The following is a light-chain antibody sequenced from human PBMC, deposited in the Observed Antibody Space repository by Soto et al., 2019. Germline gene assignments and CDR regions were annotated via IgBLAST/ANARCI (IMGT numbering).Light chain of an antibody. CDR3: SSYPSSTTYV. J-gene: IGLJ1*01. CDR2: EVS. CDR1: SSEVGGYNY. V-gene: IGLV2-14*01. Sequence: QSVLTQPASVSGSPGQSITISCTGTSSEVGGYNYVSWFKQHPGKAPKLRSYEVSNPPSPVSDRFSGSNSGNTASLTISRLHAADEADYYCSSYPSSTTYVFGTGTKAPVL.